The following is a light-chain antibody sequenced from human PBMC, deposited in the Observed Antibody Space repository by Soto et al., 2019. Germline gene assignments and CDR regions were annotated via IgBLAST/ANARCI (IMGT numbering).Light chain of an antibody. V-gene: IGKV3-20*01. CDR3: QQYNNWPLT. J-gene: IGKJ5*01. CDR2: GAS. CDR1: QSVSSRF. Sequence: EIVLSQSPGTLSLSPGERATLSCRASQSVSSRFLAWYQQKPGQAPRLLMYGASSRATGIPDRFSGTGSGTEFTLTITSLQSEDFAVYCCQQYNNWPLTFGPGTRLEIK.